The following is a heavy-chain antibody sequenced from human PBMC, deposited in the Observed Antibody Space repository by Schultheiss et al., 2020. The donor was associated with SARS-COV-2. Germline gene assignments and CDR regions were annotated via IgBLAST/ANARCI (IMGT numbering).Heavy chain of an antibody. CDR1: GGSISSGGYY. CDR2: INHSGST. CDR3: AREGMAAVAGTYYYGMDV. Sequence: SETLSLTCTVSGGSISSGGYYWSWIRQHPGKGLEWIGEINHSGSTNYNPSLKSRVTISVDTSKNQFSLKLSSVTAADTAVYYCAREGMAAVAGTYYYGMDVWGQGTTVTVSS. V-gene: IGHV4-39*07. D-gene: IGHD6-19*01. J-gene: IGHJ6*02.